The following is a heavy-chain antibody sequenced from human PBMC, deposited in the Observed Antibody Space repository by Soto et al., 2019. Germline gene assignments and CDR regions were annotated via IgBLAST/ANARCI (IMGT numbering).Heavy chain of an antibody. CDR3: ARDHPYCSGGSCYSGSAFDI. Sequence: ASVKVSCKASGYTFTSYGISWVRQAPGQGLEWMGWISAYNGNTNYAQKLQGRVTMTTDTSTSTAYMELGSLRSDDTAVYYCARDHPYCSGGSCYSGSAFDIWGQGTMVTVSS. D-gene: IGHD2-15*01. CDR2: ISAYNGNT. V-gene: IGHV1-18*01. CDR1: GYTFTSYG. J-gene: IGHJ3*02.